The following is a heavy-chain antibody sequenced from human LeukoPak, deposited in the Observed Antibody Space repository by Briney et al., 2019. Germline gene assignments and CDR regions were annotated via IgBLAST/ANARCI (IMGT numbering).Heavy chain of an antibody. CDR1: GFTFLAYS. J-gene: IGHJ6*02. CDR2: MSYDETKK. Sequence: GGSLRLSCAASGFTFLAYSMHWVRQAPGKGLEWVAVMSYDETKKYYADSVKGRFTVSRDNSKNTLYLEMDSLTDDDTAVYYCARDEEAGGLDVWGQGTTVTVSS. D-gene: IGHD3-10*01. CDR3: ARDEEAGGLDV. V-gene: IGHV3-30-3*01.